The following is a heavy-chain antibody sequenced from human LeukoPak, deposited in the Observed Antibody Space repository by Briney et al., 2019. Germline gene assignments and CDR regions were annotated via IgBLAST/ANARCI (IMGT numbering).Heavy chain of an antibody. CDR2: IYYSGST. CDR3: ARHEGTGELLWDYYYGMDV. V-gene: IGHV4-39*01. J-gene: IGHJ6*02. Sequence: PSETLSLTCTVSGGSISSSNYYWGWIRQPPGKGLEWIGSIYYSGSTYYNPSLKSRVTISVDTSKNQFSLKLSSVTAADTAVYYCARHEGTGELLWDYYYGMDVWGQGTTVTVSS. D-gene: IGHD3-10*01. CDR1: GGSISSSNYY.